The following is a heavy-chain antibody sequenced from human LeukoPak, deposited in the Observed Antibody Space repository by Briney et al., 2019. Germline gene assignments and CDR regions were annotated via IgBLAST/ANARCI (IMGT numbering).Heavy chain of an antibody. V-gene: IGHV4-59*01. CDR2: IYYSGST. D-gene: IGHD2-15*01. CDR1: GGSISSYY. Sequence: SETLSLTCTVSGGSISSYYCSWIRQPPGKGLEWIGYIYYSGSTNYNPSLKSRVTISVDTSKNQFSLKLSSVTAADTAVYYCARHKSIGYCSGGSCYNRGYFQHWGQGTLVTVSS. CDR3: ARHKSIGYCSGGSCYNRGYFQH. J-gene: IGHJ1*01.